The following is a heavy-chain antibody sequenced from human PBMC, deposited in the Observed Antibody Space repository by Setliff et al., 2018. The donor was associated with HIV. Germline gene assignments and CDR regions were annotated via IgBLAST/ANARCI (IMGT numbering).Heavy chain of an antibody. CDR1: GGSINNDIYF. CDR3: ARLRGLNLEPFDY. Sequence: PSETLSLTCSVSGGSINNDIYFWTWIRQHPGKGLEWIGYIYYSGNTYYHPSLKSRFTISVDTSKNQFSLRLTSVTAADTARYFCARLRGLNLEPFDYWGQGTLGTVS. V-gene: IGHV4-31*03. D-gene: IGHD1-1*01. CDR2: IYYSGNT. J-gene: IGHJ4*02.